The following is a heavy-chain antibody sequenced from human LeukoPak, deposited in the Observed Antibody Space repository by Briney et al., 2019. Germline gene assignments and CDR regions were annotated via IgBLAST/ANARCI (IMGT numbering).Heavy chain of an antibody. Sequence: GGSLRLSCAASGFTVSSNYMSRVRQAPGKGLEWVSVIYSGGSTYYADSVKGRFTISRDNSKNTLYLQMNSLRAEDTAVYYCAKEIAVAGDPFDYWGQGTLVTVSS. V-gene: IGHV3-53*01. J-gene: IGHJ4*02. CDR2: IYSGGST. CDR1: GFTVSSNY. D-gene: IGHD6-19*01. CDR3: AKEIAVAGDPFDY.